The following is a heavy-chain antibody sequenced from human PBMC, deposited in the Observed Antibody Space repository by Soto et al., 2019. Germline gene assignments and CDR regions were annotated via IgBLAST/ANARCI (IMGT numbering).Heavy chain of an antibody. J-gene: IGHJ4*02. CDR3: ARDTNGLHY. Sequence: EVQLVECGGGLVQPGGSLRLSCAASGLIFSNYKMHWVRQAPGKGLVWVSRINTDGSITDYADSVKGRFTVSRDNAKNTIYLQMNSLTADDTAVYYCARDTNGLHYWGQGSLVTVSS. CDR2: INTDGSIT. D-gene: IGHD2-8*01. V-gene: IGHV3-74*01. CDR1: GLIFSNYK.